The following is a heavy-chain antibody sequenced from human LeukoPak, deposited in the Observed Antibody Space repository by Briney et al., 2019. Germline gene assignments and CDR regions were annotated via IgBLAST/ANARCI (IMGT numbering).Heavy chain of an antibody. Sequence: GTSLRLSCAASGFTFSSGMRWFRQAPGKGLEWVAVISYDGNHKYYGDSVKGRFTISRDNSRNTLYLQMDSLKTEDTAVYYCAKGELHFNTCSFDYWGQGTLVTVSS. V-gene: IGHV3-30*18. J-gene: IGHJ4*02. CDR1: GFTFSSG. CDR3: AKGELHFNTCSFDY. D-gene: IGHD1-26*01. CDR2: ISYDGNHK.